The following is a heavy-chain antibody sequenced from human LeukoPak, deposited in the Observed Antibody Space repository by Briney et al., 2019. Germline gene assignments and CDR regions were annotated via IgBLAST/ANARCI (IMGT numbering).Heavy chain of an antibody. D-gene: IGHD2-2*01. CDR1: GYSISSGYY. Sequence: SETLSLTCTVSGYSISSGYYWGWIRQPPGKGLEWIGSIYHSGSTYYNPSIKSRVTISVDTSKNQFSLKLSSVTAADTAVYYCARVTRDIVVVPAARGYYYYYMDVWGKGTTVTVSS. J-gene: IGHJ6*03. V-gene: IGHV4-38-2*02. CDR3: ARVTRDIVVVPAARGYYYYYMDV. CDR2: IYHSGST.